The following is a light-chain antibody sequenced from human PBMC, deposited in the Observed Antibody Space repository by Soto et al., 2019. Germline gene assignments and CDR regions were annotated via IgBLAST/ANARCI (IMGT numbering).Light chain of an antibody. J-gene: IGKJ2*01. CDR2: GAS. CDR1: QSVSSSY. Sequence: EIVLTQSPGTLSLSPGERATLSCRASQSVSSSYLAWYQQKPGQAPRLLIYGASSRATGIPDRFRGNGSGTAFPLTISRQQPEDFAVYYCQQYGSSPPYTFGQRNKVEIQ. V-gene: IGKV3-20*01. CDR3: QQYGSSPPYT.